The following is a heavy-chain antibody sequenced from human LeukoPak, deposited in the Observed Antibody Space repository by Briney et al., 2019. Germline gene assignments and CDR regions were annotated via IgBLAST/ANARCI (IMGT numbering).Heavy chain of an antibody. CDR2: NSHSGST. CDR1: GGSISTSHY. Sequence: SESLSLTCTISGGSISTSHYWGWIRQAPGKGLEWIGSNSHSGSTYYNPSLKSRISISVDTSKNQFSLQLSSVTAADTAVYYCARQSCSSTSCYFSFGGAYEYWGQGTLVTVSA. D-gene: IGHD2-2*01. V-gene: IGHV4-39*01. J-gene: IGHJ4*02. CDR3: ARQSCSSTSCYFSFGGAYEY.